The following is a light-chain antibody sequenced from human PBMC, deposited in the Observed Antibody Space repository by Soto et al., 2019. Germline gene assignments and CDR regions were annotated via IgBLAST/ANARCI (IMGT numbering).Light chain of an antibody. CDR3: QQRSSWPLP. CDR1: QSVSSY. Sequence: EIVLTQSPATLSLSPGERATLSCRASQSVSSYLVWYQQKPGQAPRLLIYDASNRATGIPARFSGSGSGTDFTLTISSLEAEDFAVYYCQQRSSWPLPLGGETKVDIK. CDR2: DAS. J-gene: IGKJ4*01. V-gene: IGKV3-11*01.